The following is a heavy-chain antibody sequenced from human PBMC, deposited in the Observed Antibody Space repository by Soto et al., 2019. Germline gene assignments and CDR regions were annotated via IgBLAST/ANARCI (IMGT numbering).Heavy chain of an antibody. D-gene: IGHD3-22*01. J-gene: IGHJ4*02. CDR3: ARCSSGYYYYDY. CDR2: VIPIFGTA. V-gene: IGHV1-69*13. Sequence: SVKVSCKASGGTFSSYAISWVRQAPGQGLEWMGGVIPIFGTANYAQKFQGRVTITADESTSTAYMELSSLRSEDTAVYYCARCSSGYYYYDYWGQGTLVTVSS. CDR1: GGTFSSYA.